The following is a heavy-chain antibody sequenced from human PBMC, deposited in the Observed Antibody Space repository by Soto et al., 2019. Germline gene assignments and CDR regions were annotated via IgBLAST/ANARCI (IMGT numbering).Heavy chain of an antibody. CDR1: GGSISSSSYY. CDR3: ARHELNDILTETEWFDP. J-gene: IGHJ5*02. CDR2: IYYSGST. Sequence: SETLSLTCTVSGGSISSSSYYWGWIRQPPGKGLEWIGSIYYSGSTYYNPSLKSRVTISVDTSKNQFSLKLSSVTAADTAVYYCARHELNDILTETEWFDPWGQGTLVTVSS. V-gene: IGHV4-39*01. D-gene: IGHD3-9*01.